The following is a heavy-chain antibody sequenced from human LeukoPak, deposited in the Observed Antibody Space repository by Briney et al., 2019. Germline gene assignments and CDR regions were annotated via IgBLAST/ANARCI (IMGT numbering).Heavy chain of an antibody. CDR1: GFTFSNYW. CDR3: ATCSSWRFDY. CDR2: IKEDGSEE. D-gene: IGHD6-13*01. J-gene: IGHJ4*02. V-gene: IGHV3-7*05. Sequence: PGGSLRLSCAASGFTFSNYWMSWVRQAPGKRLEWVANIKEDGSEENYADSVKGRFTISRDNAKNSLHLQMNSLRAEDTAVCYCATCSSWRFDYWGQGTLVTVSS.